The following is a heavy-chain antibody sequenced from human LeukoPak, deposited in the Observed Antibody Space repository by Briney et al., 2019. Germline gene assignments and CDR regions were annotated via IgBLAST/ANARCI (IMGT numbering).Heavy chain of an antibody. CDR2: ISAYNGNT. CDR1: GYTFTSHG. Sequence: ASVKVSCKASGYTFTSHGIRWLRQAPGQPREWMGWISAYNGNTNYAQKLQGRVTMTTDTSTSTAYMELRSLRSDDTAVYYCARGVAAADSDYWGQGTLVTVSS. V-gene: IGHV1-18*01. D-gene: IGHD6-13*01. J-gene: IGHJ4*02. CDR3: ARGVAAADSDY.